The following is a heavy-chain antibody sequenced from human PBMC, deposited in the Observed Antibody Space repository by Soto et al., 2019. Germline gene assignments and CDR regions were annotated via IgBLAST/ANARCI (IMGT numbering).Heavy chain of an antibody. CDR1: VFTFSSYG. Sequence: LRLSCAASVFTFSSYGMHWVRQAPGKGLEWVAVIWYDGSNKYYADSVKGRFTISRDNSKNTLYLQMNSLRAEDTAVYYCARIIAAAAYGMDVWGQGTTVTVSS. J-gene: IGHJ6*02. CDR3: ARIIAAAAYGMDV. D-gene: IGHD6-13*01. V-gene: IGHV3-33*01. CDR2: IWYDGSNK.